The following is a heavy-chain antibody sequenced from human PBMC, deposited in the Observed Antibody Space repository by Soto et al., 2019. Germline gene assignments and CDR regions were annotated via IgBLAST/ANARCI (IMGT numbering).Heavy chain of an antibody. CDR2: ISGSGGST. V-gene: IGHV3-23*01. CDR1: GFTFSSYA. D-gene: IGHD6-13*01. Sequence: EVQLLDSGGGLVQPGGSLRLSCAASGFTFSSYAMNWVRQAPGKGLEWISVISGSGGSTYYADSVKGRFTISRDNSKNTLYLQMNSLRAEDTAVYYCARRGPGTYFDYWGQGTLVTVSS. CDR3: ARRGPGTYFDY. J-gene: IGHJ4*02.